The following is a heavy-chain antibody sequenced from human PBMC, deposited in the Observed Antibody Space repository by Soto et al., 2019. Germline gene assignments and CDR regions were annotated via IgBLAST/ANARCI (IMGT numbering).Heavy chain of an antibody. J-gene: IGHJ6*03. Sequence: QVQLVQSGAEVNKPGASVTVSCKASGYTFSDYYLHWVRQAPGQGPEWMGRINPNSGDAKFAQKFQGRVTMTRDTSVRTAFMELNWLKSDDTAVYYCARESGGATATLDYYYFYMDVWGKGTTVTVSS. D-gene: IGHD5-12*01. V-gene: IGHV1-2*06. CDR1: GYTFSDYY. CDR2: INPNSGDA. CDR3: ARESGGATATLDYYYFYMDV.